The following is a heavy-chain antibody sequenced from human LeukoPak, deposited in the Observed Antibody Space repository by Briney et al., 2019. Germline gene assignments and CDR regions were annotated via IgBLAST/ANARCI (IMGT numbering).Heavy chain of an antibody. D-gene: IGHD3-22*01. V-gene: IGHV4-59*01. J-gene: IGHJ4*02. CDR3: ARGGSGYYEPYY. Sequence: SETLSLTCTVSGGSISSYYWSWIRQPPGKGLEWIGYIYYSGSTNYNPSLKSRVTISVDTSKNQFSLKLSSVTAADTAVYYCARGGSGYYEPYYWGQETLVTVSS. CDR1: GGSISSYY. CDR2: IYYSGST.